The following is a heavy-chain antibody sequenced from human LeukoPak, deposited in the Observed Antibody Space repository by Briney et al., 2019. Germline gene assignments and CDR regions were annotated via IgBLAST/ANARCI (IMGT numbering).Heavy chain of an antibody. CDR2: ISSSSNTI. D-gene: IGHD3-10*01. Sequence: GGSLRLSCAASGFTFSSYSMNWVRQAPGKGLEWVSYISSSSNTIYYADSVKGRFTISRDNAKNSLYLQMNSLRAEDTAVYYCARAPSYYYGSGRGPFDYWGQGTLVTVSS. CDR3: ARAPSYYYGSGRGPFDY. J-gene: IGHJ4*02. CDR1: GFTFSSYS. V-gene: IGHV3-48*01.